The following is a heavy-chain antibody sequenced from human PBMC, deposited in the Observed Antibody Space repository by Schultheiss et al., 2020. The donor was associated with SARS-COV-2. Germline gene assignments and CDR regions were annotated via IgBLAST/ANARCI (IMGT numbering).Heavy chain of an antibody. V-gene: IGHV3-7*01. Sequence: GGSLRLSCAASGFTFSSYRMSWVRQAPGKGLEWVANIKQDGSEKYYVDSVKGRFTISRDNAKNSLYLQMNSLRAEDTAVYYCARAGQPLLSSFISSGLSGMDVWGQGTTVTVSS. CDR3: ARAGQPLLSSFISSGLSGMDV. CDR2: IKQDGSEK. CDR1: GFTFSSYR. J-gene: IGHJ6*02. D-gene: IGHD2-21*02.